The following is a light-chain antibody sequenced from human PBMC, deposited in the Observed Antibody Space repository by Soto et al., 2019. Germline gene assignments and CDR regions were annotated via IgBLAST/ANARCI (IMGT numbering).Light chain of an antibody. CDR1: QTVSFSY. CDR2: GAS. J-gene: IGKJ4*01. CDR3: QQYGNSPLT. V-gene: IGKV3-20*01. Sequence: EIVLTQSPGTLSLSPGDRATLSCRASQTVSFSYLAWYQQKPGQAPRLLIYGASSRTTGIPDRFSGSESGTDFTLTISRLEPEDFAVYSCQQYGNSPLTFGGGTKVEIK.